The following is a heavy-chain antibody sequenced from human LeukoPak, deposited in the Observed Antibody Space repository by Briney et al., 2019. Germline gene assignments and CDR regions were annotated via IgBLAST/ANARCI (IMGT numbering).Heavy chain of an antibody. V-gene: IGHV3-21*01. CDR1: GLTLNTYA. D-gene: IGHD2-21*01. J-gene: IGHJ6*03. CDR2: IRSYSSYI. Sequence: GGSLRLSCAASGLTLNTYAMSWVRQAPGKGLEWVATIRSYSSYIHYADSVKGRFIISRDDAKKSMYLQMNSLRVEDTAVYFCARYSEVYYYVDVWGTGTTVTVSS. CDR3: ARYSEVYYYVDV.